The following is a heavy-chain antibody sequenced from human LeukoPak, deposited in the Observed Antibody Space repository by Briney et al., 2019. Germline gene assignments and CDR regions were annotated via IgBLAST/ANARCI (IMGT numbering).Heavy chain of an antibody. J-gene: IGHJ4*02. D-gene: IGHD4-17*01. CDR1: GYTFTSYC. Sequence: ASVKVSCKASGYTFTSYCMHWVRQAPGQGLEWMGIINPSGGSTSYAQKFQGRVTMTRDTSTGTVYMELSSLRSEDTAVYYCARTFYGDYALDYWGQGTLVTVSS. CDR2: INPSGGST. CDR3: ARTFYGDYALDY. V-gene: IGHV1-46*01.